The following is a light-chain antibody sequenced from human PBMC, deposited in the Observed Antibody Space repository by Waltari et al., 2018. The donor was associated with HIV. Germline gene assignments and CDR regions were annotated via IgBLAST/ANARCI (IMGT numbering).Light chain of an antibody. V-gene: IGLV7-43*01. Sequence: QTVVTQEPSLTVSPGGTVPLPCASRPGAVTVDSSPTWFQQKPGQAPRVLIYRTSSKLPWTPARFSGSLLGGKAALTLSGVQPEDEAEYYCLLYYGGGRPYVFGTGTKVTVL. CDR3: LLYYGGGRPYV. CDR2: RTS. CDR1: PGAVTVDSS. J-gene: IGLJ1*01.